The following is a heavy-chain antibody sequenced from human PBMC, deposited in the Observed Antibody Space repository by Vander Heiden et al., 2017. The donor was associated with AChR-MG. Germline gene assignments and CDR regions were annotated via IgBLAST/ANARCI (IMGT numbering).Heavy chain of an antibody. Sequence: QVQLQQWGAGLMTPSETLSLTCAVFGGSLSGYYWSWVLQPPGKGLEWIGEINHRGGTNDNPALKSRVTISIDTAKNQFSMKMTSVTAADTAVYYCAREGGGYDFDYWGQGTLVSVSS. CDR3: AREGGGYDFDY. CDR2: INHRGGT. D-gene: IGHD5-12*01. J-gene: IGHJ4*02. V-gene: IGHV4-34*01. CDR1: GGSLSGYY.